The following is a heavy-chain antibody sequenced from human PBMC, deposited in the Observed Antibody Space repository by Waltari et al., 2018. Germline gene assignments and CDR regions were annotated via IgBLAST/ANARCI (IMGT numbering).Heavy chain of an antibody. J-gene: IGHJ3*02. D-gene: IGHD1-1*01. Sequence: EVQLVESGGGLVQPGRSLRLSCTASGFTFGAYAMSWVRQAPGKGLEWVGFIRSKAYGGTTEYAASVKGRFTISRDDSKSIAYLQMNSLKTEDTAVYYCTRDGNPGDAFDIWGQGTMVTVSS. CDR2: IRSKAYGGTT. CDR1: GFTFGAYA. CDR3: TRDGNPGDAFDI. V-gene: IGHV3-49*04.